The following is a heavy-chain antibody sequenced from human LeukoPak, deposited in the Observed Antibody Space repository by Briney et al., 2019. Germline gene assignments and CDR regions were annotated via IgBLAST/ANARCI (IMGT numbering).Heavy chain of an antibody. Sequence: PSETLSLTCTVSGGSIRSYYWSWIRQPPGKGLEWIGEINHSGSTNYNPSLKSRVTISVDTSKNQFSLRLSSVTAADTAVYYCARRRIYYGSGYNWFDPWGQGTLVTVSS. J-gene: IGHJ5*02. CDR1: GGSIRSYY. CDR2: INHSGST. V-gene: IGHV4-34*01. CDR3: ARRRIYYGSGYNWFDP. D-gene: IGHD3-10*01.